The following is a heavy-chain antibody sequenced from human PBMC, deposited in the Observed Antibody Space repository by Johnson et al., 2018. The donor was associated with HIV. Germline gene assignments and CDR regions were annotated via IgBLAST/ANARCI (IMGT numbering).Heavy chain of an antibody. CDR3: ARDQTYSFDI. CDR2: LYSSGKT. CDR1: GFTVSTYY. D-gene: IGHD3-10*01. J-gene: IGHJ3*02. Sequence: VLLVESGGGLIQPGWSLRLSCAASGFTVSTYYMTWVRQASGKGLELVSLLYSSGKTYYADSVKGRFIISRDSSKNTLYLQMDRLGAEDTAQDYCARDQTYSFDIWGQGTMVTVSS. V-gene: IGHV3-53*01.